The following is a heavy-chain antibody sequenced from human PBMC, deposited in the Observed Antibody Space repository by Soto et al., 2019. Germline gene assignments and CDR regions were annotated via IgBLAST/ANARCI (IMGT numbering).Heavy chain of an antibody. Sequence: QITLKESGPTLVKPTQTLTLTCTFSGFSHSTSGVGVGWIRQPPGKALEWLALIYWDDDKRYSPSLKSSLTITNDTSKNHVVLTMTNMDPVNTATYYCPHRLSGYLAFDYWGQGTLVTVSS. D-gene: IGHD6-25*01. V-gene: IGHV2-5*02. CDR3: PHRLSGYLAFDY. CDR1: GFSHSTSGVG. CDR2: IYWDDDK. J-gene: IGHJ4*02.